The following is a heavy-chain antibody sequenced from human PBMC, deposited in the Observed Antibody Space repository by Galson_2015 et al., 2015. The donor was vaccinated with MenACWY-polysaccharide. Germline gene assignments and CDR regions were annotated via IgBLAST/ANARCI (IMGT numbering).Heavy chain of an antibody. V-gene: IGHV1-2*02. D-gene: IGHD3-10*01. CDR2: INPKTGGT. Sequence: SVKVSCKAFGYTLTGYYIHWVRQAPGQGLEWMGWINPKTGGTGYAQRFQGRVTMTRDTSLNTAYMELRSLTSGDTAFYYCARDPYGSGSYYDPGTHGMDVWGQGTTVTVSS. CDR3: ARDPYGSGSYYDPGTHGMDV. J-gene: IGHJ6*02. CDR1: GYTLTGYY.